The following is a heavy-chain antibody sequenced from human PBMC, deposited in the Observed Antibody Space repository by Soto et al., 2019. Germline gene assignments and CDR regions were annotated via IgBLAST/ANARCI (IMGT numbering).Heavy chain of an antibody. Sequence: SETLSLTCPASGGSISSYYWSWIRQPAGKGLEWIGRIYTSGSTNYNPSLKSRVTMSVDTSKNQFSLKLSSVTAADTAVYYCARACSSNSCYDVFDYWGQGTLVTVSS. D-gene: IGHD2-2*01. J-gene: IGHJ4*02. V-gene: IGHV4-4*07. CDR3: ARACSSNSCYDVFDY. CDR1: GGSISSYY. CDR2: IYTSGST.